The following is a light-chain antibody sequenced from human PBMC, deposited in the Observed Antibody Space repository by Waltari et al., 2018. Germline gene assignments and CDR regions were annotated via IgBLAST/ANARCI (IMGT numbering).Light chain of an antibody. Sequence: QSALTQPPSVSGSPGQPVTITCTGTNHDFGSYKRVSWYQKPPGTAPKLVIYEVNNRPSGVPDRFSGSKSGNTASLTISGLQAEYEADYYCSSWTGSPVFGGGTKLTVL. J-gene: IGLJ3*02. CDR3: SSWTGSPV. V-gene: IGLV2-18*02. CDR2: EVN. CDR1: NHDFGSYKR.